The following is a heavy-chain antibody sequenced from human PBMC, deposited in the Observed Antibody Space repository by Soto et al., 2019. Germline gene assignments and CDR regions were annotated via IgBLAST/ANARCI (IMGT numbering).Heavy chain of an antibody. D-gene: IGHD3-16*01. Sequence: GGSLRLSCAASGFAFRTSGMHWVRQAPGKGLQWVAIISYDGSREFYLDSVKGRFTISRDNPKNTLYLQMDSLRAEDTAVYYCAKDRVESGLGEIDYWGQGTLVSVYS. CDR3: AKDRVESGLGEIDY. CDR2: ISYDGSRE. CDR1: GFAFRTSG. J-gene: IGHJ4*02. V-gene: IGHV3-30*18.